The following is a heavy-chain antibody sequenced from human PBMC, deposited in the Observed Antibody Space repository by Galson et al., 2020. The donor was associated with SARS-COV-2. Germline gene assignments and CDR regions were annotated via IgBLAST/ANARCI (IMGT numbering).Heavy chain of an antibody. CDR2: IFSNDEK. CDR1: GFSLSNARMG. Sequence: ESGPTLVKPTETLTLTCTVSGFSLSNARMGVSWIRQPPGKALEWLAHIFSNDEKSYSTSLKSRLTISKDTSKSQVVLTMTNMDPVDTATYYWXXIDXXAXXXFDNWGQGTLVTVSS. D-gene: IGHD3-3*02. CDR3: XXIDXXAXXXFDN. J-gene: IGHJ4*02. V-gene: IGHV2-26*01.